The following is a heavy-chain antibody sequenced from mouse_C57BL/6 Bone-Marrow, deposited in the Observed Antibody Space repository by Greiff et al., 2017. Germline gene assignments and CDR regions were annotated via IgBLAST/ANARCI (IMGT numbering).Heavy chain of an antibody. J-gene: IGHJ3*01. CDR1: GFTFSSYG. CDR3: ARRVRGFAY. CDR2: LSSGGSYP. Sequence: VMLVESGGDLVKPGGSLKLSCAASGFTFSSYGMSWVRQTPDKRLEWVATLSSGGSYPYYPDSVKGRFTISRDNAKNTLYLQMSSLKAEDTAMYYCARRVRGFAYWGQGTLVTVSA. V-gene: IGHV5-6*02.